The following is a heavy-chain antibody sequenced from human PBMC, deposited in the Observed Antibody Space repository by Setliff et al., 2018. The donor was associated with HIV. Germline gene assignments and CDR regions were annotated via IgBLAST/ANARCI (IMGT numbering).Heavy chain of an antibody. J-gene: IGHJ4*02. CDR2: INHSGST. D-gene: IGHD1-20*01. CDR3: ARIIGSDISGAQYYFDH. Sequence: SETLSLTCAVYGGSLTNYYWSWIRQPPGKGLEWIGEINHSGSTNYNPSLKSRVTISVDTSMNQFSLKLDSVTAADTAVYYCARIIGSDISGAQYYFDHWGQGSLVTVSS. V-gene: IGHV4-34*01. CDR1: GGSLTNYY.